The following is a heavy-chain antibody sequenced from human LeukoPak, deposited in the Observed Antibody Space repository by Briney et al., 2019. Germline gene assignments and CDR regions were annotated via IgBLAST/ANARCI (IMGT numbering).Heavy chain of an antibody. V-gene: IGHV3-7*01. D-gene: IGHD2-15*01. J-gene: IGHJ6*03. CDR3: ARKARRYCSGGSCYRYYYYYYMDV. CDR2: IKQDGSEK. CDR1: GFTFSSYW. Sequence: GGSLRLSCAASGFTFSSYWMSWVRQAPGKGLEWVANIKQDGSEKYYVDSVKGRFTISRGNAKNSLYLQMNSLRAEDTAVYYCARKARRYCSGGSCYRYYYYYYMDVWGKGTTVTISS.